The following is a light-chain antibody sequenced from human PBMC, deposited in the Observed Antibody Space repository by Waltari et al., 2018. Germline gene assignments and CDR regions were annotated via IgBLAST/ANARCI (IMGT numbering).Light chain of an antibody. CDR1: SSDVGGSDS. CDR2: DVT. CDR3: CSYAGSSVR. J-gene: IGLJ2*01. Sequence: QSALTQPRSVSGSPGQSVTISCTGTSSDVGGSDSVSWYQQHPGKAPKLMIYDVTKRPPGVPDRFSGSKSGNTASLPIAGLQVEDEADYYCCSYAGSSVRFGGGTKLTVL. V-gene: IGLV2-11*01.